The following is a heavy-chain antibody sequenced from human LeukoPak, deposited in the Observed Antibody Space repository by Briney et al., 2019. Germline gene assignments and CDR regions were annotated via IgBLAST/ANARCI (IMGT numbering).Heavy chain of an antibody. J-gene: IGHJ4*02. CDR2: INHSGST. D-gene: IGHD5-18*01. CDR3: ASGYSYGFDY. CDR1: GGSFSGYY. Sequence: SETLSLTCAVYGGSFSGYYWSWIRQPPGKGLEWIGEINHSGSTNYNPSLKSRVTISVDTPKNQFSLKLSSVTAADTAVYYCASGYSYGFDYWGQGTLVTVSS. V-gene: IGHV4-34*01.